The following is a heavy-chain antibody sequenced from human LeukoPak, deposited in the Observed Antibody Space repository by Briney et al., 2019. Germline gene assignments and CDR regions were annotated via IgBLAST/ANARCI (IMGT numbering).Heavy chain of an antibody. CDR3: ATFYCSSTSCPGWFDP. CDR1: GYTLTDLS. J-gene: IGHJ5*02. D-gene: IGHD2-2*01. Sequence: GASVKVSCKVSGYTLTDLSMHWVRQAPGKGLEWMGGFDPEDGETIYAQKFQGRVTMTENTSTDTAYMELSSLRSEDTAVYYFATFYCSSTSCPGWFDPWGQGTLVTVSS. CDR2: FDPEDGET. V-gene: IGHV1-24*01.